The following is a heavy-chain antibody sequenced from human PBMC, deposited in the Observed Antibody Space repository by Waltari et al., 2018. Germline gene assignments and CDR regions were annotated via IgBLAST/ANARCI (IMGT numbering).Heavy chain of an antibody. CDR3: ARDSYGSDY. CDR1: GFTFKNYA. Sequence: QVQLVESGGGVVQPGRSLRLSCAASGFTFKNYAIHWVRQAPGKGLEWVACISYDGSNKYYADPVKGRFTISRDNSKNTLYLQMNSLRVEDTAVYYCARDSYGSDYWGQGTLVTVSS. J-gene: IGHJ4*02. V-gene: IGHV3-30*01. CDR2: ISYDGSNK. D-gene: IGHD3-10*01.